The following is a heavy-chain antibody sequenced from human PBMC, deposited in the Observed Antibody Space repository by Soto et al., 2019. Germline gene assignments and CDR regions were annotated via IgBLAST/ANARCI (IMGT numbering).Heavy chain of an antibody. D-gene: IGHD3-22*01. CDR2: ISGSGGST. CDR1: GVTFSSYS. J-gene: IGHJ3*02. V-gene: IGHV3-23*01. CDR3: VGVSPQSSGYYYGSVTYALDI. Sequence: GGSMSLSCGAAGVTFSSYSMIWVRQTPGKGLEWVSAISGSGGSTYYADSVKGRFTISRDNSKNTLYLQMNSLRAEDTAVYYCVGVSPQSSGYYYGSVTYALDIWGQGTMVTVSS.